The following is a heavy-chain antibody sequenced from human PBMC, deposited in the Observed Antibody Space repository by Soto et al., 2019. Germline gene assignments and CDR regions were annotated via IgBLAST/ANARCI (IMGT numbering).Heavy chain of an antibody. D-gene: IGHD3-22*01. CDR3: ARERGYKLNYDTSGP. J-gene: IGHJ5*02. Sequence: PGGSLRLSCVASGFTFSSYSMNWVRQAPGKGLEWVSTITRSSRYIYYADSVKGRFTISRDDARNSLYLQMNSLRVEDTAVYYCARERGYKLNYDTSGPWGQGTLVTVSS. V-gene: IGHV3-21*01. CDR1: GFTFSSYS. CDR2: ITRSSRYI.